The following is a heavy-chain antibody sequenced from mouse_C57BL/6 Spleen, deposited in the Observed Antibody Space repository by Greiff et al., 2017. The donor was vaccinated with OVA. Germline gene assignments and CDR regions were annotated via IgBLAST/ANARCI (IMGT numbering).Heavy chain of an antibody. CDR2: ISSGSSTI. Sequence: DVKLVESGGGLVKPGGSLKLSCAASGFTFSDYGMHWVRQAPEKGLEWVAYISSGSSTIYYADTVKGRFTISRDNAKNTLFLQMTSLRSEDTAMYYCARDEGIYDGYGYDYAMDYWGQGTSVTVSS. CDR1: GFTFSDYG. D-gene: IGHD2-3*01. V-gene: IGHV5-17*01. J-gene: IGHJ4*01. CDR3: ARDEGIYDGYGYDYAMDY.